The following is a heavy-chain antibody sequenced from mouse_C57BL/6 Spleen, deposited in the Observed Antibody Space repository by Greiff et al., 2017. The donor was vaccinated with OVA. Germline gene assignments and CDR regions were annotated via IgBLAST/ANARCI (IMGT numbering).Heavy chain of an antibody. CDR2: FYPGSGSI. Sequence: LQESGAELVKPGASVKLSCKASGYTFTEYTIHWVKQRSGQGLEWIGWFYPGSGSIKYNEKFKDKATLTADKSSSTVYMELSRLTSEDSAVYFCARHEEKLGRGYWYFDVWGTGTTVTVSS. J-gene: IGHJ1*03. V-gene: IGHV1-62-2*01. D-gene: IGHD4-1*01. CDR1: GYTFTEYT. CDR3: ARHEEKLGRGYWYFDV.